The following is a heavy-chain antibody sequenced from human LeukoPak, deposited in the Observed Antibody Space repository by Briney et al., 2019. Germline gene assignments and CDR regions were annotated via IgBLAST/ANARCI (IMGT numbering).Heavy chain of an antibody. Sequence: PGGSLRLSCAASGFTFSSYGMHWVRQAPGKGLEWVAFIRYDGSNKYYADSVKGRFTISRDNSKNTLYLQMNSLRAEDTAVYYCANEAFMSETDAFDFWGQGTVVTVSS. CDR2: IRYDGSNK. D-gene: IGHD3-16*01. J-gene: IGHJ3*01. CDR1: GFTFSSYG. V-gene: IGHV3-30*02. CDR3: ANEAFMSETDAFDF.